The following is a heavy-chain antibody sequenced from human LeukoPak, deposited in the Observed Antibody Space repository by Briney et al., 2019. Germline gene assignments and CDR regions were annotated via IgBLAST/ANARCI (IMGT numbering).Heavy chain of an antibody. D-gene: IGHD2-15*01. Sequence: SETLSLTCAVSGVSISSGGYSWSRIRQPPGKGLEWIGYIYHSGSTYYNPCLKSRVTISVDRSKNQFSLKLSSVTAADTAVYYCARATAANLRYYYYGMDVWGQGTTVTVSS. CDR1: GVSISSGGYS. J-gene: IGHJ6*02. CDR3: ARATAANLRYYYYGMDV. CDR2: IYHSGST. V-gene: IGHV4-30-2*01.